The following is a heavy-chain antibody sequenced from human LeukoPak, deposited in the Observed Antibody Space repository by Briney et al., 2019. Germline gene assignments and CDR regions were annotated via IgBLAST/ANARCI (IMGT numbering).Heavy chain of an antibody. V-gene: IGHV4-59*01. Sequence: SETLSLTCTVSGGSISSYYWSWIRQPPGKGLEWIGYIYYSGSTNYNPSLKSRVTISVDTSKNQFSLKLSSVTAADTAVYYCARVDYDSSGYYYWIDYWGQGTLVTVSS. D-gene: IGHD3-22*01. CDR1: GGSISSYY. CDR3: ARVDYDSSGYYYWIDY. J-gene: IGHJ4*02. CDR2: IYYSGST.